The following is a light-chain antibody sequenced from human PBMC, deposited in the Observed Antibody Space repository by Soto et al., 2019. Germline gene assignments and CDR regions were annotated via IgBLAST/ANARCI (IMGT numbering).Light chain of an antibody. Sequence: DIVMTQTPLSSPVTLGQPASISCRSSQSLVHSDGNTSLSWLQQRPGQPPRLLIYNISNRFSGVPDRFSGSGAGTDFTLKISRVEAEDVGVYYWMQATQFPYTFGQGTKLEIK. V-gene: IGKV2-24*01. J-gene: IGKJ2*01. CDR2: NIS. CDR3: MQATQFPYT. CDR1: QSLVHSDGNTS.